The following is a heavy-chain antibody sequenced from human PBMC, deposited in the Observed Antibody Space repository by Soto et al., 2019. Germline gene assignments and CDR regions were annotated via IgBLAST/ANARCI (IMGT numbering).Heavy chain of an antibody. D-gene: IGHD2-15*01. J-gene: IGHJ4*02. CDR1: GFTFSDYY. CDR3: ARAPINIVVVVADHFDY. V-gene: IGHV3-11*01. Sequence: GGSLRLSCAASGFTFSDYYMSWIRQAPGKGLEWVSYISSSGSTIYYADSVKGRFTISRDNAKNSLYLQMNSLRAEDTAVYYCARAPINIVVVVADHFDYWGQGTLVTVSS. CDR2: ISSSGSTI.